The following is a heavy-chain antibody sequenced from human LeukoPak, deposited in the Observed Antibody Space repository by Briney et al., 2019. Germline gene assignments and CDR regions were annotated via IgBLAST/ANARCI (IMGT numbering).Heavy chain of an antibody. V-gene: IGHV1-69*04. Sequence: SVKVSCKASGGTFSSYAINWVRQAPGQGLEWMGRIIPILGIANYAEKSQGRVTITADKSTSTAYMELSSLRSEDTAVYYCARELNRSDFDYWGQGTLVTVSS. CDR2: IIPILGIA. J-gene: IGHJ4*02. CDR3: ARELNRSDFDY. CDR1: GGTFSSYA.